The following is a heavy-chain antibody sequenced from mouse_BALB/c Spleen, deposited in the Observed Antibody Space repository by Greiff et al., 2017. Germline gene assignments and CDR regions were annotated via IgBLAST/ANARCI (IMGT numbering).Heavy chain of an antibody. V-gene: IGHV5-6-5*01. Sequence: DVQLVESGGGLVKPGGSLKLSCAASGFTFSSYAMSWVRQTPEKRLEWVASISSGGSTYYPDSVKGRFTISRDNARNILYLQMSSLRSEDTAMYYCARGRGYDVGWFAYWGQGTLVTVSA. CDR1: GFTFSSYA. CDR2: ISSGGST. J-gene: IGHJ3*01. D-gene: IGHD2-14*01. CDR3: ARGRGYDVGWFAY.